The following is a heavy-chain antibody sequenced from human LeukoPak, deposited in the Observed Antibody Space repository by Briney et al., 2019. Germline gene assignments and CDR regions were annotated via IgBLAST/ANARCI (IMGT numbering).Heavy chain of an antibody. Sequence: PGESLKISCKGSGYSFTSYWIGWVRQMPVKGLEWMGILYPGDSDTRYSPSFQGQVTISADKSISTAYLQWSSLKASDTAMYYCARPPAYCGGDCYSDAFDIWGQGTMVTVSS. CDR2: LYPGDSDT. V-gene: IGHV5-51*01. CDR3: ARPPAYCGGDCYSDAFDI. D-gene: IGHD2-21*02. J-gene: IGHJ3*02. CDR1: GYSFTSYW.